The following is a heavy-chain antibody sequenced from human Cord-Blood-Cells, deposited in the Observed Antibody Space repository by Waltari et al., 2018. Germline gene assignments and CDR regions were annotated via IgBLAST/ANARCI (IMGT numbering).Heavy chain of an antibody. J-gene: IGHJ3*02. D-gene: IGHD3-10*01. CDR2: ISANNGNT. CDR1: GYNFTRDY. V-gene: IGHV1-18*01. Sequence: QVQLVQSGAEVKKTGASLKVSCKASGYNFTRDYLHWVRQAPGQGLEWMGWISANNGNTNYAQKLQGRVTMTTDTSTSTAYMELRSLRSDDTAVYYCAREVGEMGAFDIWGQGTMVTVSS. CDR3: AREVGEMGAFDI.